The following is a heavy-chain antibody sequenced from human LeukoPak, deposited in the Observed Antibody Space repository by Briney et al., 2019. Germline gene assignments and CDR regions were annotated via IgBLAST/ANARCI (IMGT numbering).Heavy chain of an antibody. V-gene: IGHV1-24*01. J-gene: IGHJ4*02. CDR1: GYTLTELS. CDR2: FDPEDGET. D-gene: IGHD1-7*01. CDR3: ATRVNWNYPTYFDY. Sequence: PGASVKVSCKVSGYTLTELSMHWVRQAPGRGLEWMGGFDPEDGETIYAQKFQGRVTMTEDTSTDTAYMELSSLRSEDTAVYYCATRVNWNYPTYFDYWGQGTLVTVSS.